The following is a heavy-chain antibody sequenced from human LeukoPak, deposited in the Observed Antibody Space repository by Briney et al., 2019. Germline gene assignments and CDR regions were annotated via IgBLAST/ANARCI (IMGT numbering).Heavy chain of an antibody. J-gene: IGHJ4*02. D-gene: IGHD3-22*01. CDR1: GFTFTPYS. CDR3: AREYYDGGSSCYYFVDLYYFDY. V-gene: IGHV3-21*06. Sequence: SPGGSLRLSCAAAGFTFTPYSMNWVRQAPGKGLEWVASFSSSSSYINYAASVKGRFTISRDNAKSSLFLQLNSLTAKDTAVDYCAREYYDGGSSCYYFVDLYYFDYWGQGTLVTVSS. CDR2: FSSSSSYI.